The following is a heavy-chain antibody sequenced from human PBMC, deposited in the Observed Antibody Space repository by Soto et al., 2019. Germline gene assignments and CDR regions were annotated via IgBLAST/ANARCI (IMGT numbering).Heavy chain of an antibody. V-gene: IGHV3-23*01. CDR3: AKVRRFYGDYDWLYYFDY. D-gene: IGHD4-17*01. CDR1: GFTFSSYA. CDR2: ISGSGGST. J-gene: IGHJ4*02. Sequence: EVQLLESGGGLVQPGGSLRLSCAASGFTFSSYAMSWVRQAPGKGLEWVSAISGSGGSTYYADSVKGRFTISRDNSKNTLYLQMNSLRAEDTAVYYCAKVRRFYGDYDWLYYFDYWGQGTLVTVSS.